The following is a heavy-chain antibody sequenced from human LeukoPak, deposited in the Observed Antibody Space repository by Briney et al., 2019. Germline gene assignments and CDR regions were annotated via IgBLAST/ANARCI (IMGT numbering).Heavy chain of an antibody. D-gene: IGHD6-6*01. J-gene: IGHJ4*02. CDR1: GFTFSSYA. CDR3: AKGISSSSVQ. Sequence: GGSLRLSCAASGFTFSSYAMSWVRQAPGKGLECISGFSGSGGSTYYADSVKGRFTISRDNSKNTLYLQMNSLRAEDTAVYYCAKGISSSSVQWGQGTLVTVSS. V-gene: IGHV3-23*01. CDR2: FSGSGGST.